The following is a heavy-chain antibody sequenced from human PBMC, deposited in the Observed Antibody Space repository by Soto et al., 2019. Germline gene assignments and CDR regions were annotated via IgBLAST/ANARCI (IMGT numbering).Heavy chain of an antibody. D-gene: IGHD3-16*01. CDR3: TTDEHWGISAHTHDH. V-gene: IGHV3-23*01. J-gene: IGHJ4*02. CDR1: GFTFRSSP. Sequence: EVQLLESGGGLVHPGGSLRLSCAVSGFTFRSSPMSWVRRAPGKGLEWVSGIIGGDDSEHYVDSVLGRFTIIRDNSKNLLLQQQISSRGEDTAIYYCTTDEHWGISAHTHDHWGQGTQVTVSS. CDR2: IIGGDDSE.